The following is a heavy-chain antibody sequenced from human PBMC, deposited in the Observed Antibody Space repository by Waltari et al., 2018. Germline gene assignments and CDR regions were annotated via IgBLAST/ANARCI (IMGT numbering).Heavy chain of an antibody. Sequence: EVQLVQSGAEVKKPGESLKIACQGSGYRFATYWIGRVRQLPGKGLEWMGLIYPPDSDTRYSPSFQGRVAISADKSISTAFLQWTNLKASDSAIYYCARLGLDRMGSSSSWYLDLWGRGTLVTVSS. CDR2: IYPPDSDT. J-gene: IGHJ2*01. V-gene: IGHV5-51*01. D-gene: IGHD2-2*01. CDR1: GYRFATYW. CDR3: ARLGLDRMGSSSSWYLDL.